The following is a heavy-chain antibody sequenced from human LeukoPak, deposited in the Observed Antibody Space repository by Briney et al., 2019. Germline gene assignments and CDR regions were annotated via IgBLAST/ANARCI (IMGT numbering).Heavy chain of an antibody. CDR2: IIPLLGIV. V-gene: IGHV1-69*04. CDR1: GYTFTGYY. Sequence: GASVKVSCKASGYTFTGYYIHWVRQAPGHGLDWMGRIIPLLGIVNYAQKFQGKVTITADKSTNTAYMELSSLRSEDTAMYYCASDRTIAAAVDPFDIWGQGTMVTVSS. J-gene: IGHJ3*02. CDR3: ASDRTIAAAVDPFDI. D-gene: IGHD6-13*01.